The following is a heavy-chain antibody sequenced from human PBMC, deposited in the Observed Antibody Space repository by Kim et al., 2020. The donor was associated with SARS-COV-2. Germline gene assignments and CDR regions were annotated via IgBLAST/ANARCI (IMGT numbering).Heavy chain of an antibody. D-gene: IGHD6-13*01. CDR2: IIPIFGTA. CDR3: ARGAGYSSSWYPPFDY. V-gene: IGHV1-69*13. J-gene: IGHJ4*02. CDR1: GGTFSSYA. Sequence: SVKVSCKASGGTFSSYAISWVRQAPGQGLEWMGGIIPIFGTANYAQKFQGRVTITADESTSTAYMELSSLRSEDTAVYYCARGAGYSSSWYPPFDYWGQGTLVTVSS.